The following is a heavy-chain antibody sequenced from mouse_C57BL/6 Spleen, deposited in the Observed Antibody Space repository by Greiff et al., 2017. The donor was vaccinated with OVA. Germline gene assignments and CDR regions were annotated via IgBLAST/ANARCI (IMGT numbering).Heavy chain of an antibody. CDR2: IDPNSGGT. Sequence: VQLQQPGAELVKPGASVKLSCKASGYTFTSYWMHWVKQRPGRGLEWIGRIDPNSGGTKYNEKFKSKATLTVDKPSSAAYMQLSSLTSEDSAVYYCAREDDGYWTWFAYWGQGTLVTVSA. V-gene: IGHV1-72*01. CDR1: GYTFTSYW. D-gene: IGHD2-3*01. J-gene: IGHJ3*01. CDR3: AREDDGYWTWFAY.